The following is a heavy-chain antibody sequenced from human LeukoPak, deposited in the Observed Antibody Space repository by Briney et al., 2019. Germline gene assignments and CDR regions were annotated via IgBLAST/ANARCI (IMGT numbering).Heavy chain of an antibody. J-gene: IGHJ6*02. CDR1: GGSISSSNW. Sequence: SETLSLTCAVSGGSISSSNWWSWVRQPPGKGLEWIGEIYHSGSTNYNPSLKSRVTISVDKSKNQFSLKLSSVTAADTAVYYCARCGGYCSSTSCKYYYYYGMDVWGQGTTVTVSS. CDR2: IYHSGST. CDR3: ARCGGYCSSTSCKYYYYYGMDV. V-gene: IGHV4-4*02. D-gene: IGHD2-2*01.